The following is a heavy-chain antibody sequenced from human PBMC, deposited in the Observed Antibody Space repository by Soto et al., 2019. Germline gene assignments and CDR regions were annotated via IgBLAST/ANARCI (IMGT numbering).Heavy chain of an antibody. J-gene: IGHJ4*02. V-gene: IGHV4-59*01. D-gene: IGHD3-22*01. CDR3: ARRTYYYDSSGYYGQAYFDY. CDR1: GGTISSYY. CDR2: IYYSGST. Sequence: SETLSLTCTVSGGTISSYYWSWIRQPPGKGLEWIGYIYYSGSTNYNPSLKSRVTISVDTSKNQFSLKLSSVTAADTAVYYCARRTYYYDSSGYYGQAYFDYWGQGTLVTVS.